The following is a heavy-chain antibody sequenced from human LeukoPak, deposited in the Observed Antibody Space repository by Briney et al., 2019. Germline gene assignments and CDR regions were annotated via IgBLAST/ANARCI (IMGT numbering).Heavy chain of an antibody. CDR2: IYYSGST. D-gene: IGHD1-1*01. J-gene: IGHJ4*02. CDR1: GGSISSYY. Sequence: PSETLSLTCTVSGGSISSYYWSWIRQPPGKGLEWIGYIYYSGSTNYNPSLKSRVTISVDTSKNQFSLKLSSVTAADTAVYYCARTQNNYYFDYWGQGTLVTVSS. V-gene: IGHV4-59*12. CDR3: ARTQNNYYFDY.